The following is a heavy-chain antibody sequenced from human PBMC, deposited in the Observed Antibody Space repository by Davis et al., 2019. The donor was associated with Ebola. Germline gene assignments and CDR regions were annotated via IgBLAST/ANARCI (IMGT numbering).Heavy chain of an antibody. Sequence: GESLKISCAASGFTFSNYWMSWVRQAPVKGLEWVANITQDGSEKQYVDSVKGRFTISRDNAKNSLYLQMNSLRAEDTAVYYCAIANRGAVADTGDYWGQGTLVTVSS. CDR1: GFTFSNYW. V-gene: IGHV3-7*03. CDR2: ITQDGSEK. CDR3: AIANRGAVADTGDY. J-gene: IGHJ4*02. D-gene: IGHD6-19*01.